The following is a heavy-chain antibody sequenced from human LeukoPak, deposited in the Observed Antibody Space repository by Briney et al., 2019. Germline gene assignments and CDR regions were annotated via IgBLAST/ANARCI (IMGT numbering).Heavy chain of an antibody. CDR1: GYTFTGYY. CDR2: INPNSGGT. CDR3: ARPRYDFWSGYSSWDY. V-gene: IGHV1-2*02. D-gene: IGHD3-3*01. J-gene: IGHJ4*02. Sequence: ASVKVSCKASGYTFTGYYMHWVRQAPGQGLEWMGWINPNSGGTNYAQKFQGRVTMTRDTSISTAYMELSRLRSADTAVYYCARPRYDFWSGYSSWDYWGQGTLVTVSS.